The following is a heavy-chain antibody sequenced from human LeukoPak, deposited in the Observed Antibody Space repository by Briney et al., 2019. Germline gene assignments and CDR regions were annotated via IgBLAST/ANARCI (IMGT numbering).Heavy chain of an antibody. J-gene: IGHJ4*02. V-gene: IGHV1-18*01. Sequence: VASVKVSCKASGYTFNSYGISWVRQAPGQGLEWMGWISAYNGHTNYAQKFQGRVTMTTDTSTSTAYMELSRLRSDDTAVYYCARGNRVTGYSSGWGVGPIDYWGQGTLVTVSS. CDR1: GYTFNSYG. D-gene: IGHD6-19*01. CDR2: ISAYNGHT. CDR3: ARGNRVTGYSSGWGVGPIDY.